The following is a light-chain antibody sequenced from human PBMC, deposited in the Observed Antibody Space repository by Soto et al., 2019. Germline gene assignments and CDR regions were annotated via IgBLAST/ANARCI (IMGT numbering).Light chain of an antibody. CDR1: SFDVGGYNY. CDR3: SSYAGSNNLV. Sequence: QSALTQPPSASGSPGQSVTISCTGTSFDVGGYNYVSWYQQHPGKAPKLMIYEVTKRPSGVPDRFSGSKSGNTASLTVSGLQAEDEADYYCSSYAGSNNLVFGGGTKLTVL. J-gene: IGLJ3*02. V-gene: IGLV2-8*01. CDR2: EVT.